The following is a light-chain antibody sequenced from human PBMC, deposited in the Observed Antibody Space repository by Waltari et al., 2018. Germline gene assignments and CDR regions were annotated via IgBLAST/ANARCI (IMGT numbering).Light chain of an antibody. CDR3: SSYASSTTLGL. J-gene: IGLJ3*02. V-gene: IGLV2-14*03. CDR1: SSDVGGYNY. Sequence: QSALTQPASLFGSREKSTTISCTGSSSDVGGYNYVSWYQQHTGKATTVMIYDVTKLPSGVSNRYSGSKSGITASLAMSGLRAEHEAVYFGSSYASSTTLGLFGGGTKLAVL. CDR2: DVT.